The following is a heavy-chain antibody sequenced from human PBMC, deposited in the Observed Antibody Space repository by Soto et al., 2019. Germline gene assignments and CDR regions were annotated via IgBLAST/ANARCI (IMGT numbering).Heavy chain of an antibody. CDR2: INHSGST. CDR1: GGSFSGYY. D-gene: IGHD3-3*01. J-gene: IGHJ4*02. V-gene: IGHV4-34*01. CDR3: ARGAARTIFGVVIMEAPYYFDY. Sequence: LTCAVYGGSFSGYYWSWIRQPPGKGLEWIGEINHSGSTNYNPSLKSRVTISVDTSKNQFSLKLSSVTAADTAVYYCARGAARTIFGVVIMEAPYYFDYWGQGTLVTVSS.